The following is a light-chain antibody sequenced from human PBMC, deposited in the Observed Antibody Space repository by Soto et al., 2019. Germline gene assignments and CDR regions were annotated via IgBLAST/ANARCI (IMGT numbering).Light chain of an antibody. CDR3: QSYDTRIGWV. CDR2: GNN. Sequence: QSVLTQPPSVSGAPGQKVTISCTGSSSNIGARNDVHWYQQLPGRAPKLLIYGNNNRPSGVPDRFSGSKSGTSGSLAITGLQAEDEGDYYCQSYDTRIGWVFGGGTKVTVL. V-gene: IGLV1-40*01. CDR1: SSNIGARND. J-gene: IGLJ3*02.